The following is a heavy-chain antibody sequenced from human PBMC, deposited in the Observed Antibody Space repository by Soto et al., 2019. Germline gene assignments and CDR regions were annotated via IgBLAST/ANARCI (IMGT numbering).Heavy chain of an antibody. V-gene: IGHV3-11*05. D-gene: IGHD2-21*02. Sequence: QVQLEESGGGLVKPGGSLRLSCAASVFTFSAVYMSWIRQAPNKGLEYISYISSSGTSANYADSVKGRSTISRDNAQNSLYLQMNCLRAEDTAVYYFARDRGAVTGQYFDYWGQGALVTHSS. CDR1: VFTFSAVY. CDR3: ARDRGAVTGQYFDY. CDR2: ISSSGTSA. J-gene: IGHJ4*02.